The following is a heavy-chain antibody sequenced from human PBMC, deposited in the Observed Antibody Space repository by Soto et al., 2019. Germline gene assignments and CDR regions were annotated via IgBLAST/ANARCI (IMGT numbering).Heavy chain of an antibody. CDR2: ISGSGGST. Sequence: GGSLRLSCAASGFTFSSYAMSWVRQAPGKGLEWVSAISGSGGSTYYADSVKGRFTISRDNSKNTLYLQMNSLRAEDTAVYYCAKVPGSRRDYYYYMDVWGKGTTVTVSS. CDR1: GFTFSSYA. CDR3: AKVPGSRRDYYYYMDV. D-gene: IGHD3-10*01. J-gene: IGHJ6*03. V-gene: IGHV3-23*01.